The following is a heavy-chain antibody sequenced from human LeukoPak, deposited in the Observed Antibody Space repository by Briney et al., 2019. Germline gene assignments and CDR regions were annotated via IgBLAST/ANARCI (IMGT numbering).Heavy chain of an antibody. D-gene: IGHD2-15*01. Sequence: GASVKVSCKASGYTFTSYDINWVRQATGQGLEWMGWMNPNSGNTGYAQKFQGRVTITRNTSISTAYMELSSLRSEDTAVYYCARIQGYCSGGSCNGFQYYYYMDVWGKGTTVTVSS. CDR1: GYTFTSYD. CDR2: MNPNSGNT. J-gene: IGHJ6*03. V-gene: IGHV1-8*03. CDR3: ARIQGYCSGGSCNGFQYYYYMDV.